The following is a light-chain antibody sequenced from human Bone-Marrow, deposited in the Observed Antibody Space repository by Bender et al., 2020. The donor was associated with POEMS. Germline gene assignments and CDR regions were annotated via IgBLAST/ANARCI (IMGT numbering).Light chain of an antibody. CDR2: EVT. CDR1: SSDVGYYNS. Sequence: QSALTQPASVSGSPGQSITISCTGTSSDVGYYNSVSWYQQHPGKAPKLIIYEVTKRPSGVPDRFSGSKSGNTASLTVSGLRAEDEADYYCSSHAGRNHFCVFGSGTRVTVL. CDR3: SSHAGRNHFCV. V-gene: IGLV2-8*01. J-gene: IGLJ1*01.